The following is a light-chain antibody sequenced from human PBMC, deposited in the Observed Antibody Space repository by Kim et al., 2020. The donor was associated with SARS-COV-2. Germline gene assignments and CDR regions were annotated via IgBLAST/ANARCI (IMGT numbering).Light chain of an antibody. CDR1: QSISSN. Sequence: VSPGERATRSCRASQSISSNLAWYQQRPGQAPRLLIYGASTRATGIPARFSGGGSGTEFTLTISSLQSEDFAVYYCQQSNNWPYTFGQGTKLEI. CDR3: QQSNNWPYT. CDR2: GAS. J-gene: IGKJ2*01. V-gene: IGKV3-15*01.